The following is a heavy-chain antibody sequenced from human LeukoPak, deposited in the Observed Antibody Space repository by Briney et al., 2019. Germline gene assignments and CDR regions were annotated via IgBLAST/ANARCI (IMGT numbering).Heavy chain of an antibody. J-gene: IGHJ5*02. CDR1: GYTFTSYA. Sequence: ASVKVSCKASGYTFTSYAMHWVRQAPGQRLEWMGWINAGNGNTKYSQKFQGRVTITRDTSASTAYMELSSLRSEDTAVYYCARGVRVVPVALNWFDPWGQGTLVTVSS. CDR3: ARGVRVVPVALNWFDP. CDR2: INAGNGNT. V-gene: IGHV1-3*01. D-gene: IGHD2-2*01.